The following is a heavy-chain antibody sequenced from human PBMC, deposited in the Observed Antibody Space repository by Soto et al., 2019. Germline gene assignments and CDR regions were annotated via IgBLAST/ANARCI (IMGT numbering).Heavy chain of an antibody. CDR1: GGSFSGYY. CDR2: INHSGST. D-gene: IGHD6-19*01. CDR3: ARGGQWLPVY. J-gene: IGHJ4*02. V-gene: IGHV4-34*01. Sequence: SETLSLTCAVYGGSFSGYYLTWIRQPPGKGLEWIGEINHSGSTNYNPSLKSRVTISVDTSKNQFSLKLSSVTDADTAVYYCARGGQWLPVYWGQGTLVTVSS.